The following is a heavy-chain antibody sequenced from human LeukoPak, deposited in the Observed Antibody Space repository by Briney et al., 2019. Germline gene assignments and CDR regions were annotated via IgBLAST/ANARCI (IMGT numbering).Heavy chain of an antibody. CDR1: GGSFSGYY. V-gene: IGHV4-34*01. CDR3: ARAYHSSGGLGWFDP. J-gene: IGHJ5*02. D-gene: IGHD6-19*01. CDR2: INHTGST. Sequence: SETLSLTCAVYGGSFSGYYWSWIRHPPGKGLEWIGEINHTGSTNYNPSPKSRVTISVDTSKNQFSLKLTSVTAADTALYYCARAYHSSGGLGWFDPWGQGTLVTVSS.